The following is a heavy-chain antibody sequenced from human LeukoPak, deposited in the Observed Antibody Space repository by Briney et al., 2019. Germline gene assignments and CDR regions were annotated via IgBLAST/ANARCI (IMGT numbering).Heavy chain of an antibody. CDR2: ISGSGGST. CDR1: GFTFSSYA. V-gene: IGHV3-23*01. CDR3: AKDPEYYDSSGYYQTAPWRYFDY. Sequence: GGSLRLSCAASGFTFSSYAMSWVRQAPGKGLEWVSAISGSGGSTYYADSVKGRFTISRDNSKNTLYLQMNSLRAEDTAVYYCAKDPEYYDSSGYYQTAPWRYFDYWGQGTLVTVSS. J-gene: IGHJ4*02. D-gene: IGHD3-22*01.